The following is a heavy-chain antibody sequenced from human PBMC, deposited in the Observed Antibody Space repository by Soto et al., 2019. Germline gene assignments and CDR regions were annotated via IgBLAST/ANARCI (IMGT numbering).Heavy chain of an antibody. Sequence: VQLVESGGGLVQPGGSLRLSCAASGFTFSSYAMHWVRQAPGKGLEWVAVISYDGSNKYYADSVKGRFTISRDNSKNTLYLQMNSLRAEDTAVYYCARGKGYCSGGSCEPSDYWGQGTLVTVSS. D-gene: IGHD2-15*01. CDR1: GFTFSSYA. J-gene: IGHJ4*02. CDR3: ARGKGYCSGGSCEPSDY. V-gene: IGHV3-30-3*01. CDR2: ISYDGSNK.